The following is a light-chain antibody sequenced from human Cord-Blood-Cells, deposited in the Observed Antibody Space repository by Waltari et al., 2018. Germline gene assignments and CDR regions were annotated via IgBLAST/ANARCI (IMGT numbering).Light chain of an antibody. J-gene: IGKJ3*01. V-gene: IGKV1-39*01. CDR3: QQSYSTPRT. CDR2: AAS. CDR1: QSISSY. Sequence: DIQMTQSPSSLSASVGDRVTITCRASQSISSYLNWYQQKPGKAPKLLIYAASSLQSGGTSRFSGSGAGTDVTLTISSLQPEDFATYYCQQSYSTPRTFGPGTKVDIK.